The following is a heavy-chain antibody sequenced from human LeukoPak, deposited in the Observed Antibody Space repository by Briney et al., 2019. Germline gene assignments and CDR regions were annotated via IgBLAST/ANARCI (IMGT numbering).Heavy chain of an antibody. CDR3: ARDRDYGDA. V-gene: IGHV3-30*02. D-gene: IGHD4-17*01. CDR1: GLTFSTYG. J-gene: IGHJ5*02. Sequence: HPWGSLRLSCAVSGLTFSTYGMHWVRQAPGKGLEWVAFIRYDGSNKYYADSVKGRFTISRDNSKNTLYLEMNSLRAEDTAVYYCARDRDYGDAWGQGTLVTVSS. CDR2: IRYDGSNK.